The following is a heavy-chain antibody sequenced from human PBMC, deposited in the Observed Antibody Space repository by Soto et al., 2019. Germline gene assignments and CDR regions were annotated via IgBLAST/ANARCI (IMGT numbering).Heavy chain of an antibody. CDR1: GFTFSSPG. V-gene: IGHV3-74*01. CDR2: INSDGSEK. D-gene: IGHD5-18*01. Sequence: EVELVESGGGLVQPGGSLRLSCPASGFTFSSPGMPWVRQAPGKGLVWVSYINSDGSEKRNADSGKGRFTISRDNAKNTLYLQMNSLRAEDTALYYCARDWGYSPDYWGQGTLVTVSS. CDR3: ARDWGYSPDY. J-gene: IGHJ4*02.